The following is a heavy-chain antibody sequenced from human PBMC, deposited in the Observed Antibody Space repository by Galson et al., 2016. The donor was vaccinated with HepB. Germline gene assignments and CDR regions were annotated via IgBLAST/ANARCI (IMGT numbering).Heavy chain of an antibody. CDR2: TYYRSKWYN. CDR3: ARDLSSSRFPFDY. V-gene: IGHV6-1*01. D-gene: IGHD6-13*01. Sequence: CAISGDSVSRNTAAWSWIRQSPSRGLEWLGRTYYRSKWYNDYAVSVKSRITINPDTSKNQSSLQLNSVTPEDTAVYYCARDLSSSRFPFDYWGQGTLVTVSS. CDR1: GDSVSRNTAA. J-gene: IGHJ4*02.